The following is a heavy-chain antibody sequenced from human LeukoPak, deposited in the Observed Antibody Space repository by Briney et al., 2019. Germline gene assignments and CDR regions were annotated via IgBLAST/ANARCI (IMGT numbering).Heavy chain of an antibody. Sequence: GGSLRLSCAASGFTFDDYAMHWVRQAPGKGLEWVSGISWNSGSIGYADSVKGRFTISRDNAKNSLYLQMNSLRAEDTALYYCAKDMAIGYSGPVYGMVVWGQGTTVTVSS. J-gene: IGHJ6*02. D-gene: IGHD5-12*01. CDR2: ISWNSGSI. V-gene: IGHV3-9*01. CDR3: AKDMAIGYSGPVYGMVV. CDR1: GFTFDDYA.